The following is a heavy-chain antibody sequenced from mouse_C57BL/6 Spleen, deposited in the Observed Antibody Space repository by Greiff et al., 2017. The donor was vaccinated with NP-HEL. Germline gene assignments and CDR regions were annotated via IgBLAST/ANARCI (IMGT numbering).Heavy chain of an antibody. Sequence: VQLQQSGAELMKPGASVKLSCKATGYTFTGYWIEWVKQRPGHGLEWIGEILPGSGSTNYNEKLKGKATFTADTSSNTAYMQLSSLTTEESAIYYCAHTTVVAKNYFDYWGQGTTLTVSS. V-gene: IGHV1-9*01. CDR1: GYTFTGYW. CDR2: ILPGSGST. J-gene: IGHJ2*01. CDR3: AHTTVVAKNYFDY. D-gene: IGHD1-1*01.